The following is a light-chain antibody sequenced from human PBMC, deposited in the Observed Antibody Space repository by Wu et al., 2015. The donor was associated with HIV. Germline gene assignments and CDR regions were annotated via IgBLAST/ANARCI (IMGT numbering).Light chain of an antibody. J-gene: IGKJ1*01. CDR1: QSVSFNY. Sequence: EIVLTQSPGILSLSPGERATLSCRASQSVSFNYLAWYQQKPGQAPRLLMYSASTRATGTPDRFIGSGSGTDFTLTISSMQSEDFAVYYCQQYNNWPRTFGQGTKVEIK. CDR3: QQYNNWPRT. CDR2: SAS. V-gene: IGKV3-20*01.